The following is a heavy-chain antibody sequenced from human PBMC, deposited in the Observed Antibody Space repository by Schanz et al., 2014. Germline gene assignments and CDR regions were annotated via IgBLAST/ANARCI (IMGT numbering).Heavy chain of an antibody. CDR3: AFDRDDAYDI. CDR2: INPNSGAT. D-gene: IGHD3-9*01. J-gene: IGHJ3*02. Sequence: QVQLVQSGAEVKKPGASVKVSCKASGYTFIDYYMHWVRQAPGQGLEWLGWINPNSGATSSAQKFQGRVTVTRDTSTTTVYMDLSSLISEETAVYYCAFDRDDAYDIGGQGTTVTVSS. CDR1: GYTFIDYY. V-gene: IGHV1-2*02.